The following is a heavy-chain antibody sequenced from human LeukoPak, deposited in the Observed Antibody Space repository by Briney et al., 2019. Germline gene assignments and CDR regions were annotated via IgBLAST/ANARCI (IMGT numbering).Heavy chain of an antibody. J-gene: IGHJ4*02. CDR1: GFTLDRFT. CDR3: AKEVDCPSDCLFFHS. D-gene: IGHD2-21*02. CDR2: INRRGHT. V-gene: IGHV3-43*01. Sequence: GGSLRLSCAASGFTLDRFTIHWVRQTPGKGLEWVSLINRRGHTFYADSVKGRFTISRDNSGNSVFLQMNSLRPEDTALYHCAKEVDCPSDCLFFHSWGQGTLVTVSS.